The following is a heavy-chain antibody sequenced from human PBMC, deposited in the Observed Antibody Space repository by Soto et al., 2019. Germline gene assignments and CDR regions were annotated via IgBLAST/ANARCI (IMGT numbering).Heavy chain of an antibody. D-gene: IGHD6-13*01. V-gene: IGHV4-59*01. CDR3: ARGRYSSSSNPFDY. Sequence: QVQLQESGPGLVKPSETLSLTCTVSGGSISSYYWSWIRQPPGKGLEWIGYIYYSGSTNYNPSLKSRXTIXVXTPKNQSSLKLSSVTAADTAVYYCARGRYSSSSNPFDYWGQGTLVTVSS. J-gene: IGHJ4*02. CDR1: GGSISSYY. CDR2: IYYSGST.